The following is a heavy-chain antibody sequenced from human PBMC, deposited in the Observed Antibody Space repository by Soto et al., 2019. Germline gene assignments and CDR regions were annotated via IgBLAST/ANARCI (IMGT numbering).Heavy chain of an antibody. D-gene: IGHD2-2*01. CDR3: ARLGGYCSSTSCHGYDGMDV. J-gene: IGHJ6*02. CDR2: FYYSEST. CDR1: GGSISSGPYS. V-gene: IGHV4-39*01. Sequence: SETLSLTCTVAGGSISSGPYSWGWIRQPPGEGLEWIGTFYYSESTHYNPSLESRVTISVDTSKNQFSLKVSSVTVADTAVYYCARLGGYCSSTSCHGYDGMDVWGQGTTVT.